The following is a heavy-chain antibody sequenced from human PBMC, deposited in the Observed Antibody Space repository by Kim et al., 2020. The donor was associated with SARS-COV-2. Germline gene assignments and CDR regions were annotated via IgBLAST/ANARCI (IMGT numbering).Heavy chain of an antibody. J-gene: IGHJ4*02. CDR2: IHDAGST. D-gene: IGHD1-26*01. CDR1: GSSVRSSY. Sequence: GGSLGLSCAVSGSSVRSSYMTWVRQAPGKGLEWVSAIHDAGSTYYADSVKGRFTISRDIPKDTLYLQMNSLRAEDTAVYYCSSSTVGAYFDYWGRGSLVTVSS. CDR3: SSSTVGAYFDY. V-gene: IGHV3-53*01.